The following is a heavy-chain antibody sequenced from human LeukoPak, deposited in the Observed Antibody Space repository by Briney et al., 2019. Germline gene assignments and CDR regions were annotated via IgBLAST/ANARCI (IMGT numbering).Heavy chain of an antibody. D-gene: IGHD5-24*01. CDR1: GFTFSNFW. CDR2: ISPDGREK. V-gene: IGHV3-7*01. J-gene: IGHJ4*02. CDR3: WDSH. Sequence: PGGSLRLSCSASGFTFSNFWMTWVRQAPGKGLECLANISPDGREKYYMDSVKGRFTISRDNTKNSLYLQMSSLRADYCARDRNWDSHWGQGTLVTVSS.